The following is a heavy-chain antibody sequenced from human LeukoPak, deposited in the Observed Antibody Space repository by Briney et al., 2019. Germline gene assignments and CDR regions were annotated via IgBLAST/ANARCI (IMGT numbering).Heavy chain of an antibody. CDR3: AKDKTFWNDAFDI. D-gene: IGHD2/OR15-2a*01. CDR1: GFTFSTYA. Sequence: GRSLRLSCTASGFTFSTYAMSWVRQAPGKGLEWVSSISGSGDSTYYADSVKGRFTISRDNSKNTLYLQMNSLRAEDMAVYYCAKDKTFWNDAFDIWGQGTMVTVSS. CDR2: ISGSGDST. V-gene: IGHV3-23*01. J-gene: IGHJ3*02.